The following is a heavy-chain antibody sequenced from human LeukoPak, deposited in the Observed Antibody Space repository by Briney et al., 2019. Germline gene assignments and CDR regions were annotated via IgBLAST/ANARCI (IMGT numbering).Heavy chain of an antibody. CDR1: GYSISSGYY. CDR3: ARDLYSSGWGYFDY. CDR2: IYHSGST. V-gene: IGHV4-38-2*02. Sequence: SETLSLTCTISGYSISSGYYWGWIRQPPGKGLEWIGSIYHSGSTYYSPSLKSRVTISLDTSENQFSLKLTSVTAADTAVYYCARDLYSSGWGYFDYWGQGTLVTVSS. D-gene: IGHD6-19*01. J-gene: IGHJ4*02.